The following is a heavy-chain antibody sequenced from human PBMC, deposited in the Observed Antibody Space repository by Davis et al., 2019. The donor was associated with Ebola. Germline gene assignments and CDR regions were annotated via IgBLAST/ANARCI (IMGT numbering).Heavy chain of an antibody. J-gene: IGHJ5*02. Sequence: ASVKVSCKASGYTFTGYYMHWVRQAPGQGLEWMGWVNPNSGGTNYAQKFQGRVTMTRDTSISTAYMELSSPKSDDTAVYYCTRGYCSGVPCYSWFDPWGQGTLVTVST. V-gene: IGHV1-2*02. CDR2: VNPNSGGT. CDR3: TRGYCSGVPCYSWFDP. CDR1: GYTFTGYY. D-gene: IGHD2-15*01.